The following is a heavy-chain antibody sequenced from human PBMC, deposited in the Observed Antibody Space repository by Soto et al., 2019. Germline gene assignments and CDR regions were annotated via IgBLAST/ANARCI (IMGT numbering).Heavy chain of an antibody. V-gene: IGHV4-61*01. D-gene: IGHD3-3*01. CDR1: GDFVNSGNYY. J-gene: IGHJ6*02. CDR2: VHSSVST. CDR3: ARDNRAADFWRDKDYGLDV. Sequence: SETLSLTCTVSGDFVNSGNYYWTWMRQPPGKGLEWIGYVHSSVSTNYNPSLKSRVTIVLDTSKNRFSLRLESVTAADTGVYYCARDNRAADFWRDKDYGLDVWGQGTTVTVSS.